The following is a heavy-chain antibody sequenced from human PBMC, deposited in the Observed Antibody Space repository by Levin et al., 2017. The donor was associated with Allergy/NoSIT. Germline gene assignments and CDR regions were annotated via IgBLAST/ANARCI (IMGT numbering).Heavy chain of an antibody. CDR3: ARASTAWYWFDP. D-gene: IGHD6-19*01. V-gene: IGHV1-18*01. Sequence: GESLKISCKASGYTFSSYSVSWVRQAPGQGLEWVGWISGDTGNTKYAQKLQGRVTLTTDTSTSTAYMELRGLRSDDTAVYYCARASTAWYWFDPWGQGTLVTVSS. J-gene: IGHJ5*02. CDR2: ISGDTGNT. CDR1: GYTFSSYS.